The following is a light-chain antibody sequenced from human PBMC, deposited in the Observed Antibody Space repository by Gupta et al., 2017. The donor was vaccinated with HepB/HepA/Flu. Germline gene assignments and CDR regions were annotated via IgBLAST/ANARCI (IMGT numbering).Light chain of an antibody. CDR3: QRRSNWPPLT. CDR1: QGVSSY. J-gene: IGKJ4*01. CDR2: DAS. Sequence: EIVLTQSPATLSLSPGERATLSCRASQGVSSYLAWYQQKPGQAPRLLIYDASNRATGIPARFSGSGSGTDFTLTISSLEPEDFAVYFCQRRSNWPPLTFGGGTKVEI. V-gene: IGKV3-11*01.